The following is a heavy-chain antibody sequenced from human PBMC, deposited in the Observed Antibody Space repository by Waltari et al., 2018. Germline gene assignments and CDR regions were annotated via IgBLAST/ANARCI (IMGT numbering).Heavy chain of an antibody. Sequence: QVQLVQSGAEVKKPGSSVKVSCKASGGTFSSYAISWVRQAPGQGLEWMGGVIPTFGTANYAQKFQGRVTITADKSTSTAYMELSSLRSEDTAVYYCARAVAGTGAGAFDIWGQGTMVTVSS. J-gene: IGHJ3*02. CDR3: ARAVAGTGAGAFDI. CDR1: GGTFSSYA. V-gene: IGHV1-69*14. CDR2: VIPTFGTA. D-gene: IGHD6-19*01.